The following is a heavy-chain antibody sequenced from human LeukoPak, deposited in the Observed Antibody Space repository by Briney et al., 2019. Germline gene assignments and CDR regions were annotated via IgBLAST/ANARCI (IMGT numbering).Heavy chain of an antibody. Sequence: GESLKISCKGSGYSFTSYWIGWVRQMPGKGLEWMGTIYPGDSNTRYSPSFQGQVTISADKSISTAYLQWSSLKASDTAMYYCARHAREWELLPPDYWGQGTLVTVSS. CDR1: GYSFTSYW. CDR3: ARHAREWELLPPDY. V-gene: IGHV5-51*01. J-gene: IGHJ4*02. CDR2: IYPGDSNT. D-gene: IGHD1-26*01.